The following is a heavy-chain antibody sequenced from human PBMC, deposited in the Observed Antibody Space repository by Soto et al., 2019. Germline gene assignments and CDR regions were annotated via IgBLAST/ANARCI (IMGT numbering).Heavy chain of an antibody. D-gene: IGHD5-12*01. Sequence: QLQLQESGPGLVKPSETLSLTCTVSGGSISSSSYYWGWIRQPPGKGREWIGSIYYSGSTYYNPALKSRVTIYVDTSKDQFSLKLRSVTAADTAVYYCARASGYGYNFDYWGQGTLVTVSS. J-gene: IGHJ4*02. CDR2: IYYSGST. CDR1: GGSISSSSYY. V-gene: IGHV4-39*01. CDR3: ARASGYGYNFDY.